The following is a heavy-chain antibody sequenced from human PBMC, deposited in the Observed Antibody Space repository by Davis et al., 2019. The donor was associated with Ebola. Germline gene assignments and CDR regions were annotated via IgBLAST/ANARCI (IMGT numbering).Heavy chain of an antibody. Sequence: PGGSLRLSCAASGFTFTTYTMNWVRQAPGKGLEWVANIKQDGSEKYYVDSLKGRFTISRDNAKNSLFLQMNSLRAEDTAVYYCARDRDHYDFWSGYIYWGQGTLVTVSS. CDR3: ARDRDHYDFWSGYIY. CDR1: GFTFTTYT. J-gene: IGHJ4*02. D-gene: IGHD3-3*01. CDR2: IKQDGSEK. V-gene: IGHV3-7*01.